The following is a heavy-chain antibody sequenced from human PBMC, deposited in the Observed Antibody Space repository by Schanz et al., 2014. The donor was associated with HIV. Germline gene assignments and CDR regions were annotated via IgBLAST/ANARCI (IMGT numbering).Heavy chain of an antibody. CDR1: GFTFSSYA. V-gene: IGHV3-30-3*01. J-gene: IGHJ2*01. CDR3: ASSGYSSSWFNWYFDL. Sequence: QVQLVESGGGVVQPGRSLRLSCAASGFTFSSYAMYWVRQAPGKGLEWVAVISYDGSNKYYADSVKGRFTISRDNSKNTLYLQMNSLRAEDTAVYYCASSGYSSSWFNWYFDLWGRGTLVTVSS. CDR2: ISYDGSNK. D-gene: IGHD6-13*01.